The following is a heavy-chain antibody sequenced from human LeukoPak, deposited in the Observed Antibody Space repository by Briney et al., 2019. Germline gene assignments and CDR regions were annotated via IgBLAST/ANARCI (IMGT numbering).Heavy chain of an antibody. D-gene: IGHD3-16*01. CDR1: GFIFTTYW. CDR2: TNEDGSEK. V-gene: IGHV3-7*01. CDR3: ARGAYGGRPYDY. J-gene: IGHJ4*02. Sequence: GGSLRLSCAASGFIFTTYWMSWVRQAPGKGLEWVANTNEDGSEKYYVDSLKGRFTISRDNAKNSLYLQMNSLRAEDTAVYYCARGAYGGRPYDYWGQGTLVTVSS.